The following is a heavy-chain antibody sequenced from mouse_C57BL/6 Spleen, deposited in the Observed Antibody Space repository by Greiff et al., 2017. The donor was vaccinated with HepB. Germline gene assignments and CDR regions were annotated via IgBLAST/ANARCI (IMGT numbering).Heavy chain of an antibody. J-gene: IGHJ2*01. CDR1: GYTFTDYY. CDR2: INPNNGGT. Sequence: EVQLQQSGPELVKPGASVKISCKASGYTFTDYYMNWVKQSHGKSLEWIGDINPNNGGTSYNQKFKGKATLTVDKSSSTAYMELRSLTSEDSAVYYCARGTGRVPDYWGQGTTLTVSS. V-gene: IGHV1-26*01. D-gene: IGHD4-1*01. CDR3: ARGTGRVPDY.